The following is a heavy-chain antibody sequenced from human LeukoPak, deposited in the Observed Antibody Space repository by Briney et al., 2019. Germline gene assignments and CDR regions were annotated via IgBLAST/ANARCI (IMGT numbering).Heavy chain of an antibody. Sequence: SGGSLRLSCAASGFTFNSAWMSWVRQAPGKGLEWVSVIYSGGSTYYADSVKGRFTISRHNSKNTLYLQMNSLRAEDTAVYYCERASSWHDAFDIWGQGTMVTVSS. J-gene: IGHJ3*02. V-gene: IGHV3-53*04. CDR3: ERASSWHDAFDI. D-gene: IGHD6-13*01. CDR2: IYSGGST. CDR1: GFTFNSAW.